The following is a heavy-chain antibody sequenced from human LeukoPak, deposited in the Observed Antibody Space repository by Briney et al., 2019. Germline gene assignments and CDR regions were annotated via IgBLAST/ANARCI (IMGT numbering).Heavy chain of an antibody. CDR3: ARVGYYDSSGYRGIFDY. V-gene: IGHV1-18*01. Sequence: GASVKVSCKASGYSFTNYGISWVRQAPGQGLEWMGWISAYNGNTNSAQKLQGRVTMTTDTSTSTAYMELRSLRSDDTAVYYCARVGYYDSSGYRGIFDYWGQGTLVTVSS. CDR1: GYSFTNYG. D-gene: IGHD3-22*01. J-gene: IGHJ4*02. CDR2: ISAYNGNT.